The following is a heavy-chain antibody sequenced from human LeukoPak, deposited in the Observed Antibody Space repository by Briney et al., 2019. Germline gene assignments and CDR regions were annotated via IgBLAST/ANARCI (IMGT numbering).Heavy chain of an antibody. Sequence: PGGSLRLSCAASGFTVSSNYMSWVRPAPGKGLEWVSVIYSGGSTYYADSVKGRFTISRRNSKNTLYLQMNSLRAEDTAVYYCARGRFIAVAGTRFDPWGQGTLVSVST. CDR2: IYSGGST. CDR1: GFTVSSNY. CDR3: ARGRFIAVAGTRFDP. V-gene: IGHV3-53*04. J-gene: IGHJ5*02. D-gene: IGHD6-19*01.